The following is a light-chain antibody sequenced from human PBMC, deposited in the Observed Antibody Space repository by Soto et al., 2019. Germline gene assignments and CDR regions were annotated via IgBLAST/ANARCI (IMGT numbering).Light chain of an antibody. J-gene: IGKJ3*01. CDR1: QSVSSS. Sequence: EIVLTQSPDTLSLSPGERATLSCRASQSVSSSLAWYQQKPGQAPRLLIYDASNRATGIPARFSGSGSGTDVTLTISSLEPEDFAVYYCQQHSNWPPEVTFGPGTKVDIK. CDR2: DAS. V-gene: IGKV3-11*01. CDR3: QQHSNWPPEVT.